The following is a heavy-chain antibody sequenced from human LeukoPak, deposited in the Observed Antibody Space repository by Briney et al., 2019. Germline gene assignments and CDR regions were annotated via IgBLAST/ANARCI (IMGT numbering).Heavy chain of an antibody. CDR3: ARLLSPGVYDKDNWFDP. V-gene: IGHV4-39*07. CDR1: GGSISSSSYY. D-gene: IGHD2-8*01. Sequence: KSSETLSLTCTVSGGSISSSSYYWGWIRQPPGQGLEWIGSIYYSGSTYYNPSLKSRVTISVDTSKNQFSLKLSSVTAADTAVYYCARLLSPGVYDKDNWFDPWGQGTLVTVSS. J-gene: IGHJ5*02. CDR2: IYYSGST.